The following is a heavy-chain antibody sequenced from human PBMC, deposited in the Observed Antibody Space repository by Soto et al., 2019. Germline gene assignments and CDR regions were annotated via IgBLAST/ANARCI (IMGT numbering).Heavy chain of an antibody. Sequence: SETQCLTCTVSGGSISSYYWSWIRQPPGKGLEWIGYIYYSGSTNYNPSLKSRVTISVDTSKNQFSLKLSSVTAAVTAVYYCARSYYDFWSGDFDYWGQGTLVTVSS. CDR3: ARSYYDFWSGDFDY. J-gene: IGHJ4*02. CDR2: IYYSGST. CDR1: GGSISSYY. D-gene: IGHD3-3*01. V-gene: IGHV4-59*01.